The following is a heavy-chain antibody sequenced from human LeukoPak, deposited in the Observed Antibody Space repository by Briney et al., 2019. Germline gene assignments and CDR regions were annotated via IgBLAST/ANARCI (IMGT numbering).Heavy chain of an antibody. CDR3: ARVMRDAANFDY. CDR1: GFTFSSYW. CDR2: IKQDGSEK. Sequence: GGSLRLSCAASGFTFSSYWMGWVRQAPGKGLEWVANIKQDGSEKYYVDSVKGRFTISRDNAKSSLHLQMNSLRAEDTAVYYCARVMRDAANFDYWGQGTLVTVSS. J-gene: IGHJ4*02. V-gene: IGHV3-7*05. D-gene: IGHD6-25*01.